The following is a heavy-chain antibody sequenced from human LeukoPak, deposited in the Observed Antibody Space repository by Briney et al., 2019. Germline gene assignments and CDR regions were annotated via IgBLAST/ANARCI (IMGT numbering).Heavy chain of an antibody. V-gene: IGHV3-30-3*01. CDR3: ARDAAVDTAMI. D-gene: IGHD5-18*01. CDR2: ISYDGSNK. J-gene: IGHJ4*02. CDR1: GFTFSNYA. Sequence: GGSLRLSCGASGFTFSNYAMSWVRQAPGKGLEWVAVISYDGSNKYYADSVKGRFTISRDNSKNTLYLQMNSLRAEDTAVYYCARDAAVDTAMIWGQGTLVTVSS.